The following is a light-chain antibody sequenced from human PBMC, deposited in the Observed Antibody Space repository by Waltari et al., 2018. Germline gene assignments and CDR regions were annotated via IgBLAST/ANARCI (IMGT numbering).Light chain of an antibody. CDR3: QQYDNWPPLT. CDR1: QSVSAN. J-gene: IGKJ4*01. CDR2: AAS. V-gene: IGKV3-15*01. Sequence: IVMTQSPATLSVSPGERVTPSCRASQSVSANLAWYQPNPGQAPRLLIYAASTRATGIPARFTGSGSGTEFTLTIRSLQPEDFAVYHCQQYDNWPPLTFGGGTKVEIK.